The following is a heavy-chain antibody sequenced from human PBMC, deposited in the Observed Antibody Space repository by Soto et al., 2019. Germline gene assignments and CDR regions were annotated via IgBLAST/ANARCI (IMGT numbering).Heavy chain of an antibody. CDR3: ARSPRSSPYFDY. J-gene: IGHJ4*02. V-gene: IGHV5-51*01. CDR1: GYTFSNFW. CDR2: IYPGDSET. Sequence: ESLKISCQCSGYTFSNFWIAWVRQLPGKGLEYMGIIYPGDSETRYSPSFHGKVTISADRSIGTAYLQWSSLEASDSAFYFCARSPRSSPYFDYWGQGALVTVSS. D-gene: IGHD6-13*01.